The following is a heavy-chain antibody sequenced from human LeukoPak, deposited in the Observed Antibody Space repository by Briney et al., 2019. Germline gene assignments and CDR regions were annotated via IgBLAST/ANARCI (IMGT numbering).Heavy chain of an antibody. V-gene: IGHV1-18*01. J-gene: IGHJ4*02. Sequence: ASVKVSCKASGYTFTSSGISWVRQAPGQGLEWMGWISAYNGNTNYAQKLQGRVTMTTDTSTSTAYMGLRSLRSDDTAVYYCTRGDFAQTGFDYWGQGTLVTVSS. D-gene: IGHD3-3*01. CDR2: ISAYNGNT. CDR1: GYTFTSSG. CDR3: TRGDFAQTGFDY.